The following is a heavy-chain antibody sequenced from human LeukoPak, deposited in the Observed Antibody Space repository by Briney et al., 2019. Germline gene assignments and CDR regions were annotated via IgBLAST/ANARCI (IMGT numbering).Heavy chain of an antibody. CDR3: ARVSSGWYTHFDY. V-gene: IGHV4-59*01. D-gene: IGHD6-19*01. CDR2: IYHSGST. CDR1: GGSISSYY. J-gene: IGHJ4*02. Sequence: SETLSLTCTVSGGSISSYYWSWIRQPPGKGLEWIGYIYHSGSTNYNPSLKSRVTMSVDTSKNQFSLKLSSVTAADTAVYYCARVSSGWYTHFDYWGQGTLVTVSS.